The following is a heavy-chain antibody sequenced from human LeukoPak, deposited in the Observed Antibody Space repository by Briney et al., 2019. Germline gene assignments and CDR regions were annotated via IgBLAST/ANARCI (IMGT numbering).Heavy chain of an antibody. D-gene: IGHD2-2*01. CDR3: AREGGYWSSTSGYEMDGMDA. J-gene: IGHJ6*04. V-gene: IGHV1-46*01. Sequence: ASVKVSCKASGYTFTSYYMHWVRQAPGQGLEWMGIINPSVGSTSYAQKFQGRVTMTRDTSTSTVYMELSSLRSEDTAVDYCAREGGYWSSTSGYEMDGMDAWGKGTTVTVSS. CDR2: INPSVGST. CDR1: GYTFTSYY.